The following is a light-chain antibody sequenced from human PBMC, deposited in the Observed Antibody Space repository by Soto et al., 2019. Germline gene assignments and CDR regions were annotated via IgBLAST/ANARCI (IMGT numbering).Light chain of an antibody. J-gene: IGKJ5*01. CDR1: QTIRGL. CDR3: QQRHNWPIT. V-gene: IGKV3-11*01. CDR2: DTS. Sequence: IVLTQSPATLSLSPGERATLSCRTSQTIRGLLNWYQQRPGQAPRLLIYDTSNRATDIPARFSGSGSGTDFSLTISSLDPEDFGVYFCQQRHNWPITFGQGTRLDIK.